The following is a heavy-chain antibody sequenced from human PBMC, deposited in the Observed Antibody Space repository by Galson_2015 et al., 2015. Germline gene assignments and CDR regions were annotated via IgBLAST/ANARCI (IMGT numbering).Heavy chain of an antibody. CDR1: GFTFDDYA. J-gene: IGHJ5*02. CDR3: AKDRSPQVHNWFDP. CDR2: ISWNSGSI. Sequence: SLRLSCAASGFTFDDYAMHWVRQAPGKGLEWVSGISWNSGSIAYADSVKGRFTISRDNAKNSLYLQTNSLRAEDTALYYCAKDRSPQVHNWFDPWGQGTLVTVSS. V-gene: IGHV3-9*01.